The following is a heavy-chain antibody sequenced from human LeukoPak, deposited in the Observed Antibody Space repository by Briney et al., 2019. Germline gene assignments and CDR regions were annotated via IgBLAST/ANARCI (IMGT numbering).Heavy chain of an antibody. CDR3: ARHLGIAVAGTIDY. V-gene: IGHV4-59*08. CDR1: GGSISSYY. Sequence: SETLSLTCTVSGGSISSYYWSWIRQPPGKGLEWIGYIYYSGSTNYNPSLKSRVTISVDTSKNQFSLKLSSVTAADTAVYYCARHLGIAVAGTIDYWGQGTLVTVSS. J-gene: IGHJ4*02. D-gene: IGHD6-19*01. CDR2: IYYSGST.